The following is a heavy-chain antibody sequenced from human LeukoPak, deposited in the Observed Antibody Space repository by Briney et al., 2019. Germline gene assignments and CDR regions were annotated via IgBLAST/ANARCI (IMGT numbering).Heavy chain of an antibody. CDR2: INHSGST. Sequence: PSETLSLTCTVYGGSFSGYYWSWIRQPPGKGLEWIGEINHSGSTNYNPSLKSRVTISVDTSKNQFSLKLSSVTAADTAVYYCARGGRGSGSYYPYYYYYYMDVWGKGTTVTISS. V-gene: IGHV4-34*01. J-gene: IGHJ6*03. CDR1: GGSFSGYY. D-gene: IGHD3-10*01. CDR3: ARGGRGSGSYYPYYYYYYMDV.